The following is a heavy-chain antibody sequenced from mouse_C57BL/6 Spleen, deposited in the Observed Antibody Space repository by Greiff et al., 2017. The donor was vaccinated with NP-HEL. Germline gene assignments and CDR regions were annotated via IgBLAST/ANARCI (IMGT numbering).Heavy chain of an antibody. CDR1: GYAFSSSW. CDR3: AVFRFAY. J-gene: IGHJ3*01. CDR2: IYPGDGDT. Sequence: VQLQQSGPELVKPGASVKLSCKASGYAFSSSWMNWVKQRPGKGLEWIGRIYPGDGDTNYNGKFKGKATLTADKSSSTAYMQLSSLTSEGYAVYCCAVFRFAYRGQGTLVTVAA. V-gene: IGHV1-82*01.